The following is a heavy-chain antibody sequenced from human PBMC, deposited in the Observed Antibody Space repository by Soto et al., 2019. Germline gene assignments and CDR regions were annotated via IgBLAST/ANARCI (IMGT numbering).Heavy chain of an antibody. CDR2: ISGTTGTT. J-gene: IGHJ4*02. V-gene: IGHV3-23*01. D-gene: IGHD3-3*01. CDR3: AKGGPYSDFVLEY. Sequence: ELQLLESGGGLVQPGGSLRLSCAASGFTFRNYAMTWVRQAPGKGLEWVSAISGTTGTTYYADSVRGRLTISRDTSKNTLYLQLNSLRADDTAVYYCAKGGPYSDFVLEYWGQGTLVTVSS. CDR1: GFTFRNYA.